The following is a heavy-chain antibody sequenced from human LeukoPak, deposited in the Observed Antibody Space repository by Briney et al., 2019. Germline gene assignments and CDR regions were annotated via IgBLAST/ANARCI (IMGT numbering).Heavy chain of an antibody. J-gene: IGHJ4*02. CDR3: ARGDPYSSSSGFGY. D-gene: IGHD6-19*01. CDR2: INWNGGST. Sequence: GGSLRLSCAASGFIFDDYGMSWVRQAPGKGLEWVSGINWNGGSTGYADSVKGRFTISRDNAKNSLYLQMNNLRAEDTALYYCARGDPYSSSSGFGYWGQGTLVTVSS. V-gene: IGHV3-20*04. CDR1: GFIFDDYG.